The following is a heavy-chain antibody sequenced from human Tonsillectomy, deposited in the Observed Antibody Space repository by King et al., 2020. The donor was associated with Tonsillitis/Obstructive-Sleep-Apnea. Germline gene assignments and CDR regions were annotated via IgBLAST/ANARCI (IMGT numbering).Heavy chain of an antibody. CDR2: INHSGST. CDR3: ARGPYCTTTSRSGGWFDP. Sequence: VQLQQWGAGLLKPSETLSLTCAVYGGPFSGYYWSWIRQPPGKGLEWIGEINHSGSTNYNPSLKSRVTISVDTSKNQFSLRLSSVTAADTAVYYCARGPYCTTTSRSGGWFDPWGQGTLVTVSS. V-gene: IGHV4-34*01. D-gene: IGHD2-2*01. J-gene: IGHJ5*02. CDR1: GGPFSGYY.